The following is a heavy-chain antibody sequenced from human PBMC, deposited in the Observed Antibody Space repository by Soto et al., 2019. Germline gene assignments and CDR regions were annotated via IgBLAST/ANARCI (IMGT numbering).Heavy chain of an antibody. V-gene: IGHV1-69*12. Sequence: QVHLVQSGAEVKKPGSSVKDSCKASDDSFNTDSINWVRQASERGREWVGGIIPLFGTTNYAPELQDRVTITADQSTSTVYMEMSSLRSGDTAIYYCTRGVVVVSSTPRGDAFRIWGQGTKVTVSS. CDR1: DDSFNTDS. CDR3: TRGVVVVSSTPRGDAFRI. J-gene: IGHJ3*02. CDR2: IIPLFGTT. D-gene: IGHD2-21*01.